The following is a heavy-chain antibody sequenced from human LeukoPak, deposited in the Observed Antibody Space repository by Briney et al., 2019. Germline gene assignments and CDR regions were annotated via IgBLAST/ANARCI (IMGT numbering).Heavy chain of an antibody. Sequence: ASVKVSCKASGYTFNCYYMHWVRQAPGQGLEWMGIINPSGGSTSHAQKFQGRVTMTRDTSTSTVYMELSSLRSEDTAVYYCARAGDTAMVIEYWGQGTLVTISS. V-gene: IGHV1-46*02. J-gene: IGHJ4*02. CDR3: ARAGDTAMVIEY. CDR1: GYTFNCYY. D-gene: IGHD5-18*01. CDR2: INPSGGST.